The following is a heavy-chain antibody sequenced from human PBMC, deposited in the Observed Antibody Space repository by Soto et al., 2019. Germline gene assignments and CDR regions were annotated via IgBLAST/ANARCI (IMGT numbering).Heavy chain of an antibody. CDR2: TYYRSKWYY. D-gene: IGHD6-6*01. V-gene: IGHV6-1*01. CDR3: ARIHSSSSSDMDV. Sequence: PAGTLSLTCAISGDSVSSNSAAWNWVRQSPSRGLEWLGRTYYRSKWYYGYAVSVKSRITINPDTSKNQFSLQLNYVTPEDTAVYYCARIHSSSSSDMDVWGQGTTVTVSS. J-gene: IGHJ6*02. CDR1: GDSVSSNSAA.